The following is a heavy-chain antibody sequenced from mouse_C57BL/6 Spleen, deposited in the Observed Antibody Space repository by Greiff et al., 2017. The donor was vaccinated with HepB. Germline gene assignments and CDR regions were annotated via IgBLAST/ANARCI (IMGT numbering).Heavy chain of an antibody. CDR3: TTRSNPDY. CDR1: GFNIKDDY. CDR2: IDPENDDT. J-gene: IGHJ2*01. V-gene: IGHV14-4*01. D-gene: IGHD2-5*01. Sequence: EVQLQQSGAELVGPGASVKLSCPASGFNIKDDYMHWGKRRPEQGLGWIGWIDPENDDTEYASRFQGKATITADTSSNTAYLQLSSLTSEDTAVYYCTTRSNPDYWGQGTTLTVSS.